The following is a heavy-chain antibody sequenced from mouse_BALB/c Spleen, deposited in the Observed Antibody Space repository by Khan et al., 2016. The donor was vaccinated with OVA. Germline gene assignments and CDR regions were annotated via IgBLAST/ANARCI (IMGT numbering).Heavy chain of an antibody. CDR3: ANGNYGWFDY. D-gene: IGHD1-1*02. V-gene: IGHV5-6*01. CDR1: GFTFRTFV. J-gene: IGHJ3*01. CDR2: ISSPGTYP. Sequence: EVELVESGGDLVKTGGSRKLSCAASGFTFRTFVMSWVRQTPEKRLEWVATISSPGTYPYYLDRVKGRFTISRDNATQTLYLQMNSLKYADTAMYYCANGNYGWFDYWGQGTLVTVSA.